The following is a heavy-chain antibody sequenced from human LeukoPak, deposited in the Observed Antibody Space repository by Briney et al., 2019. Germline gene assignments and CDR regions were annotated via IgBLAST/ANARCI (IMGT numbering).Heavy chain of an antibody. Sequence: GGSLRLSCAASGFTFSSYAMSWVRQAPGKGLEWVSAISGSGGSTYYADSVKGRFTISRDNSKNTLYLQMNSLRAEDTAVYYCAKSPSYYDSSGYEYYYYGMDVWGQGTTVTVSS. D-gene: IGHD3-22*01. V-gene: IGHV3-23*01. CDR3: AKSPSYYDSSGYEYYYYGMDV. CDR2: ISGSGGST. J-gene: IGHJ6*02. CDR1: GFTFSSYA.